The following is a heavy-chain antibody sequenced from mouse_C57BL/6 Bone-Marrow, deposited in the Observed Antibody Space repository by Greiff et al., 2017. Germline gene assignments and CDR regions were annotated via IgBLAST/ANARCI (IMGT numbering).Heavy chain of an antibody. CDR1: GFNITDDY. V-gene: IGHV14-4*01. Sequence: VQLQQSGAELVRPGASVKLSCTASGFNITDDYMHWVKQRPEQGLEWIGWIDPGNGDTEYASKFQGKATITADTSSNTAYLQLSSLTSEDTAVYYCTRTVVAYYFDDWGKGTTLTVSS. J-gene: IGHJ2*01. CDR3: TRTVVAYYFDD. CDR2: IDPGNGDT. D-gene: IGHD1-1*01.